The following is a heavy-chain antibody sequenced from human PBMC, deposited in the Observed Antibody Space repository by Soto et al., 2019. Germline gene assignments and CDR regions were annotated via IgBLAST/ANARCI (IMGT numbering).Heavy chain of an antibody. Sequence: ASVKVSCKASGYTFTSYAMHWVRQAPGQRLEWMGWINAGNGNTKYSQKFQGRFTISRDTSKNTVYLQMNSLRAEDTAVYYCAGSQGYFVRAFWGQGTPVTVSS. CDR3: AGSQGYFVRAF. CDR1: GYTFTSYA. V-gene: IGHV1-3*01. D-gene: IGHD3-22*01. CDR2: INAGNGNT. J-gene: IGHJ4*02.